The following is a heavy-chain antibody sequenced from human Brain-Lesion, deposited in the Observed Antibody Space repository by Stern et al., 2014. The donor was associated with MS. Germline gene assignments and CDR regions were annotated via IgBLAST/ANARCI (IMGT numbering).Heavy chain of an antibody. D-gene: IGHD3-3*01. CDR2: FDPEDGET. Sequence: VQLLESGAEVKQPGASVKVSCKVSGYTLTDLSMHWVRQAPVKGLEWMGGFDPEDGETIYAQKFQGRVTMTEDTSTDTAYMELSSLRSEDTAVYYCATDRDDFRSGYSAPTKGYGLDVWGQGTTVTVTS. CDR3: ATDRDDFRSGYSAPTKGYGLDV. J-gene: IGHJ6*02. CDR1: GYTLTDLS. V-gene: IGHV1-24*01.